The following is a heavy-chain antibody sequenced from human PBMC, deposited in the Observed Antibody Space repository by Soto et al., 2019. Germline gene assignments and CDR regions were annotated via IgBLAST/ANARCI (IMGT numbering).Heavy chain of an antibody. D-gene: IGHD4-17*01. CDR1: GFTFSSYW. J-gene: IGHJ6*02. CDR2: IKGDGSRT. CDR3: GRGLPGYYGMDV. V-gene: IGHV3-74*01. Sequence: EVQLAESGGGLVQPGGSLRLSCAASGFTFSSYWIHWVRQAPGKGLVWVSRIKGDGSRTDYADSVKGRFTISRDNAKNTVYLQMNSLRDEDTAVYYCGRGLPGYYGMDVWGQGTTVTVSS.